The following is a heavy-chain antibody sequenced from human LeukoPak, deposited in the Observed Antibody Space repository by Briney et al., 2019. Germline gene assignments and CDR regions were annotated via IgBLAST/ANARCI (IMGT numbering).Heavy chain of an antibody. Sequence: PGGSLRLSCAVSGFTFSNYALSWVRQAPEKGLEWVSAISGSGGSTYYADSVKGRFTISRDNSKNTLYLQMNSLRAGDTAVYYCAKDAYDCSSTSCYWRGYYYYYMDVWGKGTTVTVS. CDR2: ISGSGGST. CDR1: GFTFSNYA. CDR3: AKDAYDCSSTSCYWRGYYYYYMDV. J-gene: IGHJ6*03. V-gene: IGHV3-23*01. D-gene: IGHD2-2*01.